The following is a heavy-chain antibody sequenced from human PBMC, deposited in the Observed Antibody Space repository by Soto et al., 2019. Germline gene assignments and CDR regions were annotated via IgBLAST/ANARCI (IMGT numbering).Heavy chain of an antibody. CDR3: TTGSWSGEVFDV. V-gene: IGHV1-69*02. D-gene: IGHD1-1*01. Sequence: QVQLVQSGAEVKKPGSSVKVSCKPSGGTFSTYSIFWVRQAPGQGLEWMGRIIPMLGVANYAQKFQGRVTXXAXXSTTTVYMELSSLRSEDTALYYCTTGSWSGEVFDVWGQGTMVTVSS. CDR1: GGTFSTYS. J-gene: IGHJ3*01. CDR2: IIPMLGVA.